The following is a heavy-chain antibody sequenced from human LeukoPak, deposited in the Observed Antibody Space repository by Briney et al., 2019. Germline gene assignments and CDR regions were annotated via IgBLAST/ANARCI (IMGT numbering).Heavy chain of an antibody. CDR3: APIRLGELSSL. Sequence: PGGSLRLSCAASGFTFSSYAMSWVRQAPGKGLEWVSAISGSGGSTYYADSVTGRFTISRDNSKNTLYLQMNSLRAEDTAVYYCAPIRLGELSSLWGQGTLVTVSS. J-gene: IGHJ4*02. CDR2: ISGSGGST. CDR1: GFTFSSYA. V-gene: IGHV3-23*01. D-gene: IGHD3-16*02.